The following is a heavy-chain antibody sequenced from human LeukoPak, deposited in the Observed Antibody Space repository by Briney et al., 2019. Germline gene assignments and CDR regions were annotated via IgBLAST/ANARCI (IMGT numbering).Heavy chain of an antibody. CDR1: GGSISSGDYY. D-gene: IGHD2-15*01. J-gene: IGHJ5*02. CDR3: ARGPVVVVADNWFDP. Sequence: PSETLSLTCTVSGGSISSGDYYWSWIRQPPGKGLVWIGYIYYSGSTYYNPSLKSRVTISVDTSKNQFSLKLSSVTAADTAVYYCARGPVVVVADNWFDPWGQGTLVTVSS. V-gene: IGHV4-30-4*01. CDR2: IYYSGST.